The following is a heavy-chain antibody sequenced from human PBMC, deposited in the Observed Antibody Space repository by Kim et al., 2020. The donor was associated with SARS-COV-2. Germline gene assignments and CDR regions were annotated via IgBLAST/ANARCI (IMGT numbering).Heavy chain of an antibody. J-gene: IGHJ4*02. Sequence: RFTISRDKSKNTLYLQMNSLRAEDTAVYYCAKVRRYDSSGYYYPKGSFDYWGQGTLVTVSS. D-gene: IGHD3-22*01. CDR3: AKVRRYDSSGYYYPKGSFDY. V-gene: IGHV3-23*01.